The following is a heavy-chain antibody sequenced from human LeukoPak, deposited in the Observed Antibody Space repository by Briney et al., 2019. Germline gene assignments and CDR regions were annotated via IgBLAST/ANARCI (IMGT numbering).Heavy chain of an antibody. CDR2: ISAYNGNT. CDR1: GGTFISYA. Sequence: ASVKVSCKASGGTFISYAISWVRQAPGQGLEWMGWISAYNGNTNYAQKFQGRLTMTRDMSTSTVYMELSSLRSEDTAVYYCARALPHRRLMDTTMNQHWFDPWGQGTLVTVSS. J-gene: IGHJ5*02. V-gene: IGHV1-18*01. CDR3: ARALPHRRLMDTTMNQHWFDP. D-gene: IGHD5-18*01.